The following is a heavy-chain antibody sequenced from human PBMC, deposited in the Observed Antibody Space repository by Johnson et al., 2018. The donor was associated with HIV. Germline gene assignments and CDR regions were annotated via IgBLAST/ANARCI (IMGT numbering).Heavy chain of an antibody. Sequence: VKLVESGGGVVRPGGSLRLSCAASGFTFDDYGMSWVRQVPGKGLEWVSVLYSGGSPYYADSVKGRFTISRDNSKNTLSLQMKSLRVEDTAVYYCARYGALTTRGAFDIWGQGTMVTVSS. J-gene: IGHJ3*02. CDR2: LYSGGSP. D-gene: IGHD4-17*01. CDR1: GFTFDDYG. CDR3: ARYGALTTRGAFDI. V-gene: IGHV3-66*01.